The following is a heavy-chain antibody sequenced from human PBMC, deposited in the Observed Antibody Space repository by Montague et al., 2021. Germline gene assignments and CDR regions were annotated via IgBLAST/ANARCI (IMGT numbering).Heavy chain of an antibody. CDR2: ISGCGGNT. Sequence: SLRLSCAASGFSFNYYAMALLRQAPGKGLEWVSAISGCGGNTYYADSVKGRFTISRDSSESTVFLQMNSLRAEDSAVYYCAKGPYDDGSYLLHFESWGQGTLVTVSS. CDR3: AKGPYDDGSYLLHFES. V-gene: IGHV3-23*01. CDR1: GFSFNYYA. J-gene: IGHJ4*02. D-gene: IGHD1-26*01.